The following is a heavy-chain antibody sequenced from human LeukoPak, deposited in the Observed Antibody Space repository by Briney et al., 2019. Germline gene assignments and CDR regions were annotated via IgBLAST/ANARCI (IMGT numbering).Heavy chain of an antibody. Sequence: GGSLRLSCAASGLAFSNYGMNWVRQAPGKGLEWVSVISDSGRTTYYADSVKGRFTISRDNSENPLYLQMNSLRAEDTAVYYCAKGSSSRGRFDYWGQGTLVTVSS. J-gene: IGHJ4*02. V-gene: IGHV3-23*01. D-gene: IGHD6-13*01. CDR2: ISDSGRTT. CDR3: AKGSSSRGRFDY. CDR1: GLAFSNYG.